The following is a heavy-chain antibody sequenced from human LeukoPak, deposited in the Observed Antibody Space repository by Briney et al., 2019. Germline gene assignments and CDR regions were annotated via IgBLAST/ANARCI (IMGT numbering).Heavy chain of an antibody. CDR3: ARRMATVTDAFDI. CDR2: VFHSGTT. CDR1: GDSLTSHF. V-gene: IGHV4-59*08. Sequence: PSETLSLTCNVSGDSLTSHFWSWIRQTPGKGLEWIGHVFHSGTTNYSPSLKSRVTISLDTSKKQFYLRLASVTAADTAVYYCARRMATVTDAFDIWGRGTMVSVSS. J-gene: IGHJ3*02. D-gene: IGHD5-24*01.